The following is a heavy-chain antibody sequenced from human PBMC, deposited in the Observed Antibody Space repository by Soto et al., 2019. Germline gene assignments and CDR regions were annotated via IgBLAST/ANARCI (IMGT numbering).Heavy chain of an antibody. CDR3: ARAWPRMATIQDYYHGMDV. V-gene: IGHV1-69*06. Sequence: ASVKVSCKASGGTFSSYAISWVRQAPGQGLEWMGGIIPIFGTANYAQKFQGRVTITADKSTSTAYMELSSLRSEDTAVYYCARAWPRMATIQDYYHGMDVWGQGTTVTVSS. CDR1: GGTFSSYA. CDR2: IIPIFGTA. J-gene: IGHJ6*02. D-gene: IGHD5-12*01.